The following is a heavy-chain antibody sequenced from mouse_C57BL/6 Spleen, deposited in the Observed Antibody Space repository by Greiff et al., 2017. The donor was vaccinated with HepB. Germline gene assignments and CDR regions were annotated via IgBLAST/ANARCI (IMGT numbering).Heavy chain of an antibody. CDR1: GYTFTDYY. Sequence: EVQLQQSGPELVKPGASVKISCKASGYTFTDYYMNWVKQSHGKSLEWIGDINPNNGGTGYNQKFKGKATLTVDKSSSTAYMELRSLTSEDSAVYYCARAYYGNYAYFDYWGQGTTLTVSS. V-gene: IGHV1-26*01. J-gene: IGHJ2*01. D-gene: IGHD2-10*01. CDR3: ARAYYGNYAYFDY. CDR2: INPNNGGT.